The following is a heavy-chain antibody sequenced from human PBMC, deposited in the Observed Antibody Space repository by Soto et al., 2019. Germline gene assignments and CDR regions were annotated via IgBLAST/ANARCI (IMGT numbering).Heavy chain of an antibody. D-gene: IGHD6-13*01. CDR3: ARDPDGSSSWYAFDI. V-gene: IGHV3-48*02. J-gene: IGHJ3*02. CDR1: GFTFSSYS. CDR2: ISSSSSTI. Sequence: GGSLRLSCAASGFTFSSYSMNWVRQAPGKGLEWVSYISSSSSTIYYADSVKGRFTISRDNAKNSLYLQMNSLRDEDTAVYSCARDPDGSSSWYAFDIWGQGTMVTVSS.